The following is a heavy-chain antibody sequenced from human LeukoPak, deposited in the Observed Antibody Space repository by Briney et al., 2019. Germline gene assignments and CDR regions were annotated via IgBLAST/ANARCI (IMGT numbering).Heavy chain of an antibody. J-gene: IGHJ6*03. Sequence: SETLSLTCAVSGGSISSSNWWSWVRQPPGKGLEWIGEIYHSGSTNYNPSLKSRVTISVDKSKNQFSLKLSSVTAADTAVYYCARLAVGAGAGYYYYYMDVWGKGTTVTISS. CDR3: ARLAVGAGAGYYYYYMDV. CDR1: GGSISSSNW. V-gene: IGHV4-4*02. CDR2: IYHSGST. D-gene: IGHD4/OR15-4a*01.